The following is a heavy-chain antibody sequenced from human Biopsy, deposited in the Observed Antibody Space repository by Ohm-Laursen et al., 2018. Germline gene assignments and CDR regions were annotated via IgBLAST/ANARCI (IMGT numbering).Heavy chain of an antibody. V-gene: IGHV3-72*01. CDR2: IRDKANSYTT. Sequence: LRLSCSAPGFSFSDNYMDWVRQAPGKGLEWVGRIRDKANSYTTDYAASVKGRFTISRDDSKNSLYLQMTSLKTEDTALYYCARAGRYCSGGGCYSWFDSWGQGTLVTVSS. CDR1: GFSFSDNY. J-gene: IGHJ5*01. CDR3: ARAGRYCSGGGCYSWFDS. D-gene: IGHD2-15*01.